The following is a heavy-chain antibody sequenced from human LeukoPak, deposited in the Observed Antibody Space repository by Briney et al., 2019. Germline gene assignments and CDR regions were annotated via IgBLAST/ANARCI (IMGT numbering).Heavy chain of an antibody. Sequence: SETLSLTCTVSGGSISSYYWSWIRQPPGKGLGWIGYIYYSGSTYYNPSLKSRVTISVDTSKNQFSLKLSSVTAADTAVYYCARAPLNYDILTGYPFDYWGQGTLVTVSS. CDR3: ARAPLNYDILTGYPFDY. J-gene: IGHJ4*02. CDR1: GGSISSYY. V-gene: IGHV4-59*12. D-gene: IGHD3-9*01. CDR2: IYYSGST.